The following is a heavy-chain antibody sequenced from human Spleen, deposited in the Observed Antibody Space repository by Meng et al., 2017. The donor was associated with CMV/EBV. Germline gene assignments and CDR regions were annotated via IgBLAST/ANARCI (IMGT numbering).Heavy chain of an antibody. V-gene: IGHV4-34*01. J-gene: IGHJ4*02. Sequence: CAVYGGSFSGYYWSWIRQPPGKGLEWIGEINHSGNTNYNPSLKSRVSMSVDNSKSQFSLKLNSVTAADTAVYFCARIVAVAGIFDYWGQGALVTVSS. CDR1: GGSFSGYY. CDR2: INHSGNT. D-gene: IGHD6-19*01. CDR3: ARIVAVAGIFDY.